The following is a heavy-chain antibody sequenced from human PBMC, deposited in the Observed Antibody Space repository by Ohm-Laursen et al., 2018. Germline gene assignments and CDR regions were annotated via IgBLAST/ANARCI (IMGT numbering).Heavy chain of an antibody. CDR2: ISGSGGST. CDR1: GITFSSYA. CDR3: AKDLASRIYSSGWLPYYFDY. V-gene: IGHV3-23*01. Sequence: SLRLSCAASGITFSSYAMNWVRQAPGKGLEWVSGISGSGGSTDYADSVKGRFTISRDNSKNTLYLQMHSLRAEDTAVYYCAKDLASRIYSSGWLPYYFDYWGQGTLVTVSS. J-gene: IGHJ4*02. D-gene: IGHD6-19*01.